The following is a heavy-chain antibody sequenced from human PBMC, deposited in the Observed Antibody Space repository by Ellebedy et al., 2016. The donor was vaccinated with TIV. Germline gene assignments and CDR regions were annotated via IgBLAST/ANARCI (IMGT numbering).Heavy chain of an antibody. CDR1: DDSISRSSYY. CDR2: IDYSGST. J-gene: IGHJ5*02. D-gene: IGHD6-19*01. Sequence: SETLSLXXSVSDDSISRSSYYWGWIRQPPGKGLEWIGNIDYSGSTYDNPSLKSRVTISVDTSKNQFSLNLSSVTAADTAVYYCARHDPPSADFDPWGQGTLVTVSS. CDR3: ARHDPPSADFDP. V-gene: IGHV4-39*01.